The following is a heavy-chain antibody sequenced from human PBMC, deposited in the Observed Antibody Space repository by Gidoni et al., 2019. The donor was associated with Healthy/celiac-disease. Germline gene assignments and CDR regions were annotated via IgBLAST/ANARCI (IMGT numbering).Heavy chain of an antibody. D-gene: IGHD1-26*01. CDR2: ISSSSSYI. V-gene: IGHV3-21*01. CDR1: GFTFSSYS. J-gene: IGHJ6*02. CDR3: AGAIVGATSDYYYGMDV. Sequence: EVQLVESGGGLVKPGGSLRLSCAASGFTFSSYSMNWVRQAPGKGLEWVSSISSSSSYIYYADSVKGRFTISRDNAKNSLYLQMNSLRAEDTAVYYCAGAIVGATSDYYYGMDVWGQGTTVTVSS.